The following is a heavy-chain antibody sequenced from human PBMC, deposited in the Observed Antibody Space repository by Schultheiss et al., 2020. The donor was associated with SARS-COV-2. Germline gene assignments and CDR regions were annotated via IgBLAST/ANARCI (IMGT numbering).Heavy chain of an antibody. Sequence: SETLSLTCTVSGGSISSYYWNWIRQPPGKGLECIGEINHSGSTNYNPSLKSRVTISVDTSKNQFSLKLSSVTAADTAVYYCARDGIFYYDILTGHDAFDIWGQGTMVTVSS. CDR2: INHSGST. CDR3: ARDGIFYYDILTGHDAFDI. J-gene: IGHJ3*02. V-gene: IGHV4-34*01. D-gene: IGHD3-9*01. CDR1: GGSISSYY.